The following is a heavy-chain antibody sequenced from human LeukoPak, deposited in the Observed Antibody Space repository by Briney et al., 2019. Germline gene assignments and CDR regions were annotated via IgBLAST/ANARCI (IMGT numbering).Heavy chain of an antibody. J-gene: IGHJ6*03. CDR3: ARDREYSSSSGFGYYYYYYMDV. CDR1: GFTFDDYG. D-gene: IGHD6-6*01. CDR2: INWNGGST. Sequence: GGSLRLSFAASGFTFDDYGMSWVRQAPGKGLEWVSGINWNGGSTGYADSVKGLFTISRDNAKNSLYLQMNSLRAEDTAVYYCARDREYSSSSGFGYYYYYYMDVWGKGTTVTVSS. V-gene: IGHV3-20*03.